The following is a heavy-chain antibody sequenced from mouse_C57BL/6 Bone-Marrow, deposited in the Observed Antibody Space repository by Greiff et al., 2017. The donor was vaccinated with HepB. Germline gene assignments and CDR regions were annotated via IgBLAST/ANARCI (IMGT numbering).Heavy chain of an antibody. CDR2: IYPGDGDT. V-gene: IGHV1-82*01. J-gene: IGHJ2*01. CDR1: GYAFSSSW. D-gene: IGHD3-2*02. CDR3: ARWTAQATSDY. Sequence: QVQLQQSGPELVKPGASVKISCKASGYAFSSSWMNWVKQRPGKGLEWIGRIYPGDGDTNYNGKFKGKATLTADKSSSTAYMQLSSLTSEDSAVYFCARWTAQATSDYWGQGTTLTVSS.